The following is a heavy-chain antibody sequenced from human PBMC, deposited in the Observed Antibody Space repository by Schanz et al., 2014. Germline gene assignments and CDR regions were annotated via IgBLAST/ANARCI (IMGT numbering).Heavy chain of an antibody. CDR2: IKQDESER. Sequence: EVQLVESGGDLVQPGRSLRLSCAASGFTFDEYGMHWVRQAPGKGLEWVANIKQDESERSYVDSVKGRFTISRDNAKNSLYLQMNSLRAEDTALYFCARDGGRDGYNLAFDVWGQGTLVTVSS. V-gene: IGHV3-7*03. D-gene: IGHD5-12*01. J-gene: IGHJ3*01. CDR3: ARDGGRDGYNLAFDV. CDR1: GFTFDEYG.